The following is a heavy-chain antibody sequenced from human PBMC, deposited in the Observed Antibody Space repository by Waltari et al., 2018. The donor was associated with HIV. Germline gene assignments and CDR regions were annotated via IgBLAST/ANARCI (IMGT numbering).Heavy chain of an antibody. CDR1: GFIFSNNA. CDR3: AGGFSHVLDY. Sequence: EVQLLESGGDLVQPGGSLRLSCAASGFIFSNNAMSWVRQAPGKGLGWVSSRRGNGRDTNYAAPVKGRFTISRDNSKNILYLQMNSLQAEDTAVYFCAGGFSHVLDYWGQGTLVTVSS. V-gene: IGHV3-23*01. CDR2: RRGNGRDT. J-gene: IGHJ4*02. D-gene: IGHD5-18*01.